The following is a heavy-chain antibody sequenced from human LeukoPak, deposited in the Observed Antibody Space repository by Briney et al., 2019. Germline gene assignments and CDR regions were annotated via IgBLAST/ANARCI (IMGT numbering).Heavy chain of an antibody. J-gene: IGHJ4*02. Sequence: GGSLRLSCAASGFTLSSYSMNWVRQAPGKGLEWVSFISSSSTYIYYADSVKGRFTISRDNAKNSLYLQMNSLRAEDTAVYYCARDRYSSDAQYYFDYWGQGTLVTVSS. D-gene: IGHD6-19*01. CDR1: GFTLSSYS. V-gene: IGHV3-21*01. CDR2: ISSSSTYI. CDR3: ARDRYSSDAQYYFDY.